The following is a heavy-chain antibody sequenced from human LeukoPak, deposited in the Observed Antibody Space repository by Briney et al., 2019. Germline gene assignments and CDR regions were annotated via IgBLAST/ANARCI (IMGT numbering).Heavy chain of an antibody. V-gene: IGHV4-34*01. D-gene: IGHD2-15*01. Sequence: SETLSLTCAVYGGSFSGYYWSWIRQPPGRGLEWIGEMHHSGATNYNPSLKSRVTISADTSRNQVSLKLNSVTAAGTAVYYCARGVLLYYYFDFWGQGTLVTVSS. CDR1: GGSFSGYY. CDR3: ARGVLLYYYFDF. CDR2: MHHSGAT. J-gene: IGHJ4*02.